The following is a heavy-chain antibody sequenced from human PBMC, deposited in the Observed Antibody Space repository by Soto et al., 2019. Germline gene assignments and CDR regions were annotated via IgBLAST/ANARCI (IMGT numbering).Heavy chain of an antibody. CDR2: IGTAGDT. J-gene: IGHJ3*02. CDR1: GFTFSSYD. Sequence: PGGSLRLSCAASGFTFSSYDMHWVRQATGKGLEWVSAIGTAGDTYYPGSVKGRFTISRENAKNSLYLQMNSLRAEDTAVYYCARDRRYCSGGSCSDAFDIWGQGTMVTVSS. V-gene: IGHV3-13*01. CDR3: ARDRRYCSGGSCSDAFDI. D-gene: IGHD2-15*01.